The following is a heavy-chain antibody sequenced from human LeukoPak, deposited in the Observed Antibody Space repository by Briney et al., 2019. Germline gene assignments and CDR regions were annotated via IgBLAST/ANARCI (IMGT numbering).Heavy chain of an antibody. V-gene: IGHV3-21*01. CDR2: ISSTSIHI. Sequence: PGGSLRLSCAASGFTYSSYSMNWFRQAPGKGLDWVSSISSTSIHIYYADSVNGRFTISRDNAENSLYLQMNSLRAEDTAVYYCVLGGAGGIRDVAYDIWGRGTMVTVSS. J-gene: IGHJ3*02. D-gene: IGHD6-13*01. CDR1: GFTYSSYS. CDR3: VLGGAGGIRDVAYDI.